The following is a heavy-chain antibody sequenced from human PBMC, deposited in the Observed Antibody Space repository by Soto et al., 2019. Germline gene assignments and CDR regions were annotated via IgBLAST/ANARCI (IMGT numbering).Heavy chain of an antibody. CDR2: IYYSGST. D-gene: IGHD3-22*01. V-gene: IGHV4-59*08. Sequence: QVQLQESGPGLVKPSETLSLTCTVSGGSISSYYWSWIRQPPGKGLERIGYIYYSGSTNYNPSLKSRVTISVDTSKNQFSLKLSSVTAADTAVYYCARHYDSSGYYSDAFDIWGQGTMVTVSS. CDR3: ARHYDSSGYYSDAFDI. CDR1: GGSISSYY. J-gene: IGHJ3*02.